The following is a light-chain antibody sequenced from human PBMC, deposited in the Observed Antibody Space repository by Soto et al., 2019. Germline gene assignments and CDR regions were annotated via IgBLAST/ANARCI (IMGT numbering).Light chain of an antibody. CDR3: QSYDSSLSGWV. J-gene: IGLJ3*02. CDR1: SSNIGAGYD. Sequence: QSVLTQPPSVSGAPGQRVTMSCTGSSSNIGAGYDVHWYQQLPGTAPKLLIYGNSNRPSGVPDRFSGSKSGTSASLAITGLRAEDEADYYCQSYDSSLSGWVFGGGTKQTVL. V-gene: IGLV1-40*01. CDR2: GNS.